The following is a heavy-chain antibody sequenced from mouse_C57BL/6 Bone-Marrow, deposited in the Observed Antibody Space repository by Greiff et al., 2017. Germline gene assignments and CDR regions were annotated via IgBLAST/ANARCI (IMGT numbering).Heavy chain of an antibody. J-gene: IGHJ3*01. D-gene: IGHD1-2*01. CDR1: GYTFTDYE. Sequence: QVQLQQSGAELVRPGASVTLSCKASGYTFTDYEMHWVKQTPVHGLEWIGAIDPETGGTAYNQKFKGKAILTADKSSSTAYMELRSLTSEDSAVYYCTRGGYYGPFAYWGQGTLVTVSA. CDR3: TRGGYYGPFAY. V-gene: IGHV1-15*01. CDR2: IDPETGGT.